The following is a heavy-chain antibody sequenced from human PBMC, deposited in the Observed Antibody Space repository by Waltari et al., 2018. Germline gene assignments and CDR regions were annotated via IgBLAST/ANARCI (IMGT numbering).Heavy chain of an antibody. CDR3: AKDGQEMATIVDAFDI. CDR1: GFTFSSYA. V-gene: IGHV3-23*04. CDR2: ISGRGGST. Sequence: EVQLVESGGGLVQPGGSLRLSCAASGFTFSSYAMSWVRQAPGKGLEWVSAISGRGGSTYYADSVKGRFTIARDNSKNTLYLQMNSLRAEDTAVYYCAKDGQEMATIVDAFDIWGQGTMVTVSS. J-gene: IGHJ3*02. D-gene: IGHD5-12*01.